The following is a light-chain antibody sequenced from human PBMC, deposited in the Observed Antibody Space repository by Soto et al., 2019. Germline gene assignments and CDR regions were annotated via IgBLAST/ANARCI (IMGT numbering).Light chain of an antibody. CDR2: SND. CDR3: AAWYDSVNGWV. CDR1: YSNVGIHT. J-gene: IGLJ3*02. V-gene: IGLV1-44*01. Sequence: QSVLTQPPSASGTPGQRVTISCSGSYSNVGIHTVSSYQHLPGTTPKLLINSNDDRPSRVLDRFSGSKSGTSASLPISGLQSEEEADYFCAAWYDSVNGWVFGGGTKLTVL.